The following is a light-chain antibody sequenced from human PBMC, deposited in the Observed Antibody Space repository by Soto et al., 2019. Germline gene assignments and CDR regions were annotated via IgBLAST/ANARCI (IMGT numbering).Light chain of an antibody. J-gene: IGKJ2*01. CDR2: GAS. V-gene: IGKV3-20*01. CDR1: QSVSSGY. Sequence: ETVMTQSPGTLSLSPGERATLSCRARQSVSSGYLAWYQQKPGQAPRLLIFGASNRATGIPDRFTGSGSGTDFTLTISRLEPEDFAVYYCQQYGISQITFGQGTKLEIK. CDR3: QQYGISQIT.